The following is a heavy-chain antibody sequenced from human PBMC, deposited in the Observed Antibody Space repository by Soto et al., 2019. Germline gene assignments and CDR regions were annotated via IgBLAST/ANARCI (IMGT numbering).Heavy chain of an antibody. CDR1: GLSFSSYA. V-gene: IGHV3-23*01. CDR3: AKDAKILDWLPTSYYFDF. D-gene: IGHD3-9*01. Sequence: EVQVLESGGGLAQPGRSLRLSCAVSGLSFSSYAMTWVRQSPGKGLEWVSSISRSGNSTYSADSVRGRFTISRDNSKNMLYLQINSLRADDTAVYYCAKDAKILDWLPTSYYFDFWGQGTLVTVSS. CDR2: ISRSGNST. J-gene: IGHJ4*02.